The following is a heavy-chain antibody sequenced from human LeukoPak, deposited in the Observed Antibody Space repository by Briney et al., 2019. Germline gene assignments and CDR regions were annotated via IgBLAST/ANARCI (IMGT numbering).Heavy chain of an antibody. CDR3: TRGAGWLIDY. J-gene: IGHJ4*02. D-gene: IGHD3-16*01. Sequence: SETLSLTCTVSDDSISDYYRGWIWQPPGKGLEWIGYFYNSGRSTYNPSLKSRVTISADTSKNHFSLKLNSVTTADTAVYYCTRGAGWLIDYWGQGILVTVSS. CDR2: FYNSGRS. CDR1: DDSISDYY. V-gene: IGHV4-59*01.